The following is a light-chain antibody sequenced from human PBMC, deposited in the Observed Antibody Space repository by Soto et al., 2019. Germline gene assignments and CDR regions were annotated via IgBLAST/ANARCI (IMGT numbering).Light chain of an antibody. Sequence: EVVLTQSPGTLSLSPGERATLSCRASQNIRGNELAWYQQKPGQAPRLLIYRGSSRATGIPDRFSGRGSGTDFTLTIARLEPADFAVYYCQDYGTSAPWTFGEGTSVEIK. CDR3: QDYGTSAPWT. V-gene: IGKV3-20*01. J-gene: IGKJ1*01. CDR2: RGS. CDR1: QNIRGNE.